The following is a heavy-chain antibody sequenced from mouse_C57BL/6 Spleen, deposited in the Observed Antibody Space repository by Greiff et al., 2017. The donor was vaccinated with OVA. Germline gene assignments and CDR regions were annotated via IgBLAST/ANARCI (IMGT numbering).Heavy chain of an antibody. CDR2: IYPSDSET. CDR3: ARCNYGSSYDAMDY. CDR1: GYTFTSCW. J-gene: IGHJ4*01. V-gene: IGHV1-61*01. Sequence: QVQLQQPGAELVRPGSSVKLSCKASGYTFTSCWMDWVKQRPGQGLEWIGNIYPSDSETHYNQKFKDKATLTVDKSSSTAYMQLSSLTSEDSAVYYCARCNYGSSYDAMDYWGQGTSVTVSS. D-gene: IGHD1-1*01.